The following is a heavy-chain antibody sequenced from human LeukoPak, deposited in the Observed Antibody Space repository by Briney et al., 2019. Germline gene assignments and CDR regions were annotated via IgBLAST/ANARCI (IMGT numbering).Heavy chain of an antibody. D-gene: IGHD2-2*01. J-gene: IGHJ6*02. Sequence: ASETLSLTCAVYGGSFSGYYWSWIRQPPGKGLEWIGYIYYSGSTNYNPSLKSRVTISVDTSKNQFSLKLSSVTAADTAVYYCARDRKIVVVPAATYYYYGMDVWGQGTTVTVSS. CDR1: GGSFSGYY. CDR2: IYYSGST. CDR3: ARDRKIVVVPAATYYYYGMDV. V-gene: IGHV4-59*01.